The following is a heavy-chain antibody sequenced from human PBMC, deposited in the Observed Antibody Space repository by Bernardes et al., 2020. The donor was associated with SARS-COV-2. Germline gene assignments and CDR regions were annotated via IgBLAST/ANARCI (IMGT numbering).Heavy chain of an antibody. V-gene: IGHV3-74*01. CDR1: GFSFSNSW. CDR3: ARVGYYRVDF. CDR2: INSDVRNI. D-gene: IGHD4-17*01. Sequence: GGSLRLSCVGSGFSFSNSWIHWVRQAPGKGLAWVSRINSDVRNINYADSVKGRFTISRDNARNTLYLQMTSLRAEDTAVYYCARVGYYRVDFWCLGTLVTVSS. J-gene: IGHJ4*02.